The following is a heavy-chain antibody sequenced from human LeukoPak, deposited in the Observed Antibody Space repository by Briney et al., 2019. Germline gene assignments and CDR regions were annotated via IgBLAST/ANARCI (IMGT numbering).Heavy chain of an antibody. J-gene: IGHJ4*02. Sequence: GGSLRLSCAASGFTFSSYWMHWVRQAPGKGLVWVSRVNSDGSGTTYADSVKGRFTVSRDNAKNTLYLQMNSLRAEDTAVYYCARESKYSGYPFDYWGQGTLVTVSS. D-gene: IGHD5-12*01. CDR1: GFTFSSYW. CDR3: ARESKYSGYPFDY. V-gene: IGHV3-74*01. CDR2: VNSDGSGT.